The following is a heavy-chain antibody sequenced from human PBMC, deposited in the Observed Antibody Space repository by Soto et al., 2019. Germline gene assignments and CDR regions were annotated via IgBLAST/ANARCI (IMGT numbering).Heavy chain of an antibody. CDR3: AKGALRFLEWFLSREFDYFDY. V-gene: IGHV3-30*18. Sequence: QVQLVESGGGVVQPGRSLRLSCAASGFTFSSYGMHWVRQAPGKGLEWVAVISYDGSNKYYADSVKGRFTISRDNSKNTLYLRMNSLRAEDTAVYYCAKGALRFLEWFLSREFDYFDYWGQGTLVTVSS. D-gene: IGHD3-3*01. J-gene: IGHJ4*02. CDR2: ISYDGSNK. CDR1: GFTFSSYG.